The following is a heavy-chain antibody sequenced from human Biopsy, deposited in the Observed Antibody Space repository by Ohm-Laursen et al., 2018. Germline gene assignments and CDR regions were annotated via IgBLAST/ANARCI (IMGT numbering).Heavy chain of an antibody. D-gene: IGHD2/OR15-2a*01. V-gene: IGHV3-9*01. J-gene: IGHJ3*02. CDR1: GFKFYEYA. CDR3: ARDISPSTFPENTLDI. CDR2: MSRNNGFK. Sequence: SLRLSCAPAGFKFYEYAMHWVRQTPGKGPEWVSGMSRNNGFKGYADSVRGRFTISRDNGQNSLYLQMNNLITKDTAVYYCARDISPSTFPENTLDIWGQGTMVTVSS.